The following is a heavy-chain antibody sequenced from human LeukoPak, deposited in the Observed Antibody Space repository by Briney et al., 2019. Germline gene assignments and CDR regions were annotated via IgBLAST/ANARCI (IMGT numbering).Heavy chain of an antibody. CDR3: ARSASSSWYGLDV. CDR1: GFTFSSYN. Sequence: GGSLRLSCAASGFTFSSYNMHWVRQAPGKGLEWVSSISSSSTHIYYADFLKGRSIISRDNAKNSLYLQVNSLRAEDTSVYYCARSASSSWYGLDVWGQGTTVTVSS. J-gene: IGHJ6*02. D-gene: IGHD6-13*01. V-gene: IGHV3-21*01. CDR2: ISSSSTHI.